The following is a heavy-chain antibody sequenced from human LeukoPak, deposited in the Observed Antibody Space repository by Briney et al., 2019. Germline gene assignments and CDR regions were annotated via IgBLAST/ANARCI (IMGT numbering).Heavy chain of an antibody. J-gene: IGHJ3*02. CDR1: GYTFSSYD. Sequence: ASVKVSCKASGYTFSSYDMHWVRQAPGQGLEWMGLINPRSGITKYAQRFQGRVTMTRDMSTTTVYMELSSLRSEDTAVYYCARVRDGYNDAYDIRGQGTVVTVSS. CDR2: INPRSGIT. CDR3: ARVRDGYNDAYDI. V-gene: IGHV1-46*01. D-gene: IGHD5-24*01.